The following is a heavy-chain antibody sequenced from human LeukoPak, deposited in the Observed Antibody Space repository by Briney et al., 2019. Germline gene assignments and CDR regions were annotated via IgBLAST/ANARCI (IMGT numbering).Heavy chain of an antibody. V-gene: IGHV3-66*01. CDR1: GFIVSSNH. CDR3: ARDVYGDGYNSFDY. J-gene: IGHJ4*02. D-gene: IGHD5-24*01. Sequence: GGSLRLSCAVSGFIVSSNHMNWVRQAPGKGLERVSVIYSGGYSGGGPFYADSVKGRFTTSSDSSKNTLFLQMNSLGAEDTAVYYCARDVYGDGYNSFDYWGLGILVTVSS. CDR2: IYSGGYSGGGP.